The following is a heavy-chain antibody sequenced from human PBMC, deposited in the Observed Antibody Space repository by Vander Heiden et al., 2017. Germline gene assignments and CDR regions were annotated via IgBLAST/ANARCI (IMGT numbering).Heavy chain of an antibody. J-gene: IGHJ3*02. V-gene: IGHV3-9*01. Sequence: EVQLVESGGGLVQPGRSLRLSCTASGFQFDDYAMHLVRQAPGKGREWVSGISWTSMSKGYADSVKGRFTISRDNARNSLYLQMNSLRLEDTALYYCVKDAHENDAFEMWGQGTMVTVSS. CDR1: GFQFDDYA. CDR3: VKDAHENDAFEM. CDR2: ISWTSMSK.